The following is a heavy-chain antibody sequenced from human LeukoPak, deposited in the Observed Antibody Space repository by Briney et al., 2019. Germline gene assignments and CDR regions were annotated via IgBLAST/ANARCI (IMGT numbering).Heavy chain of an antibody. CDR3: ASRNGTYYDYVWGSYRYLPTG. D-gene: IGHD3-16*02. V-gene: IGHV1-2*02. CDR2: INPNSGGT. Sequence: ASVKVSCKASGYTFTGYYVHWVRQAPGQGLEWMGWINPNSGGTNYAQKFQGRVTMTRDTSISTAYMELSRLRSEDTAVYYYASRNGTYYDYVWGSYRYLPTGWGQGTLVTVSS. CDR1: GYTFTGYY. J-gene: IGHJ4*02.